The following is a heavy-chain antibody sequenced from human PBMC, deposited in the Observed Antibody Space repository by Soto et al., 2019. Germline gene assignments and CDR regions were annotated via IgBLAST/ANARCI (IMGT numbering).Heavy chain of an antibody. Sequence: GGALRLSCAASGFTFSAYWMHWVRQAPGKGLVWVSRTNTDGTATTYADSVEGRFTISRDNAKNMLYLQMNSLRAEDTAVYYCTRGHYYGMDVWGQGTTVTVSS. J-gene: IGHJ6*02. CDR3: TRGHYYGMDV. CDR2: TNTDGTAT. V-gene: IGHV3-74*03. CDR1: GFTFSAYW.